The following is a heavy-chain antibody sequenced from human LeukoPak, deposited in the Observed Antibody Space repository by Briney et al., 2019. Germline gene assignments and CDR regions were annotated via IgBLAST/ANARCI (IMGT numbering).Heavy chain of an antibody. CDR1: GLTFRSHL. CDR3: AKDAYSRGDY. CDR2: INEDGGVI. V-gene: IGHV3-7*01. D-gene: IGHD2-21*01. J-gene: IGHJ4*02. Sequence: GGALRLSCAASGLTFRSHLMRWVRQTPGRRGEWGANINEDGGVINYVGSVKGGFTIYRANAENSLYLQMNSLRGDDTALYYCAKDAYSRGDYWGQGTLVTVSS.